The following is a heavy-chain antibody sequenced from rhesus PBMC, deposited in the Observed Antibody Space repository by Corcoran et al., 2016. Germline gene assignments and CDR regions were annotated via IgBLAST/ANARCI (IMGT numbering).Heavy chain of an antibody. CDR1: GASISGGYD. V-gene: IGHV4-76*01. Sequence: GLVKPSETLSLTCAVSGASISGGYDWSWIRQPPGKGLEWIGYIYGNTGSTNYNPSLKNRVTFSKDTSKNQFSLKLSSVTAADTAVYYCARDKEAGIAAATSDYWGQGVLVTVSS. J-gene: IGHJ4*01. CDR2: IYGNTGST. D-gene: IGHD6-43*01. CDR3: ARDKEAGIAAATSDY.